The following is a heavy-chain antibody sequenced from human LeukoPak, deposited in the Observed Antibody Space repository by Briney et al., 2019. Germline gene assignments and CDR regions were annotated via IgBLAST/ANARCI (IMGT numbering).Heavy chain of an antibody. CDR2: IYTGGST. CDR1: GFTVMNTY. J-gene: IGHJ4*02. Sequence: GGSLRLSCAASGFTVMNTYISWVRHPPGKGLEWVSVIYTGGSTYYADSVKGRFTVSRDNSKNTLYLQMNSLRAEDTAVYYCARDEYWGQGTLVTVSS. CDR3: ARDEY. V-gene: IGHV3-66*01.